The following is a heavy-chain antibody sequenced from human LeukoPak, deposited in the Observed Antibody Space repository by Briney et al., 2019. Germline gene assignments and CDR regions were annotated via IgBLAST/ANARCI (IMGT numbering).Heavy chain of an antibody. J-gene: IGHJ4*02. D-gene: IGHD3-22*01. CDR3: AKSDYYDSRSDFDY. CDR2: ISGGGGST. Sequence: GGSLRLSCAGSGFTFSSNAMSWVRQAPGKGLEWVSAISGGGGSTYYADSVKGRFTISRDNSKNTLYLQMNNLRAEDTAVYYCAKSDYYDSRSDFDYWGQGTLVTVSS. V-gene: IGHV3-23*01. CDR1: GFTFSSNA.